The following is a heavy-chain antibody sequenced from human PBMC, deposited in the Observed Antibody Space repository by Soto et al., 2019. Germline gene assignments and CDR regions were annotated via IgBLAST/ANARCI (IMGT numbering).Heavy chain of an antibody. CDR2: IYNIGNSGTA. CDR1: GASISSGGYY. V-gene: IGHV4-31*03. CDR3: XXXXXXXXXX. J-gene: IGHJ4*02. Sequence: QVQLQESGPGLVKPSQTLSLTCTVSGASISSGGYYWSWIRQLPGKGLEWIGYIYNIGNSGTAYYHPSPGSRLTISIDTAKNQFSLNXTSVTAADXXXXXXXXXXXXXXXXXGQGTLVTVSS.